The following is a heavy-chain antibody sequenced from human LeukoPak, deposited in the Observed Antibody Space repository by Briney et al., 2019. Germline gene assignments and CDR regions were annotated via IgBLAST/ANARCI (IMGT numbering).Heavy chain of an antibody. CDR2: INHSGST. D-gene: IGHD6-19*01. J-gene: IGHJ4*02. CDR3: ARQTGYSSGWHDY. V-gene: IGHV4-34*01. CDR1: GGSFSGYY. Sequence: PSETLSLTCAVYGGSFSGYYWSWIRQPPGKGLEWIGEINHSGSTNYNPSLKSRVTISVDTSKNQFSLKLSSVTAADTAVYYGARQTGYSSGWHDYWGQGTLVTVSS.